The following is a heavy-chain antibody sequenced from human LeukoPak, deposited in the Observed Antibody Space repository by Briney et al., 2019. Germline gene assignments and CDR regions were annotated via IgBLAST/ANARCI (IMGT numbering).Heavy chain of an antibody. CDR3: TTSNSGYDYLFDY. Sequence: GGSLRLPCAASGFTFSNAWMSWVRQAPGKGLEWVGRKSKTDGGTTDYAAPVKGRFTISRDDSKNTLYLQMNSLKTEDTAVYYCTTSNSGYDYLFDYWGQGTLVTVSS. V-gene: IGHV3-15*01. CDR2: KSKTDGGTT. CDR1: GFTFSNAW. J-gene: IGHJ4*02. D-gene: IGHD5-12*01.